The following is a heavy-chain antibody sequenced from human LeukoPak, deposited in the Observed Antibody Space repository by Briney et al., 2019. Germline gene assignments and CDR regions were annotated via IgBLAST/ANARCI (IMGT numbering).Heavy chain of an antibody. D-gene: IGHD6-6*01. CDR3: ARDRKQLGRPDY. Sequence: ASVKVSSKASGYTFTSYYMHWVRQAPGQGLEWMGIINPSGGSTSYAQKFQGRVTMTRDTSTSTVYMELSSLRSEDTAVYYCARDRKQLGRPDYWGQGTLVTVSS. CDR2: INPSGGST. V-gene: IGHV1-46*01. J-gene: IGHJ4*02. CDR1: GYTFTSYY.